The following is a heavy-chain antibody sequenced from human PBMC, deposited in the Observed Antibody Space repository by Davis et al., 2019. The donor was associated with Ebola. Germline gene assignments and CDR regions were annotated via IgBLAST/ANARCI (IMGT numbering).Heavy chain of an antibody. CDR1: GFTFDDYA. CDR2: INWNGGSS. Sequence: GGSLRLSCAASGFTFDDYAMTWVRQAPGKGLEWVSGINWNGGSSGYADSVKGRFTISRDNAKNSLFLQMNSLRVEDTAFYHCARVNAMTGYSRFDSWGQGTLVTVSS. J-gene: IGHJ5*01. V-gene: IGHV3-20*01. D-gene: IGHD3-9*01. CDR3: ARVNAMTGYSRFDS.